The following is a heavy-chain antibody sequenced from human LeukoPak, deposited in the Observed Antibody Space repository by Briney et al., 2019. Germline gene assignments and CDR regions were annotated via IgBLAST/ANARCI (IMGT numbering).Heavy chain of an antibody. Sequence: SETLSLTCTVSGGSISSYYWSWIRQPAGKGLEWIGRIYTSGSTNYNPSLKSRVTMSVDTPKNQFSLKLSSVTAADTAVYYCARTRTIFGGGYYYYYGMDVWGQGTTVTVSS. CDR3: ARTRTIFGGGYYYYYGMDV. V-gene: IGHV4-4*07. J-gene: IGHJ6*02. D-gene: IGHD3-3*01. CDR2: IYTSGST. CDR1: GGSISSYY.